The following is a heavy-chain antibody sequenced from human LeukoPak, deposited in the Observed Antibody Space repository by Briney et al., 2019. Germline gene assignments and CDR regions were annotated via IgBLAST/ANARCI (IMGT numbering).Heavy chain of an antibody. Sequence: ASVKVYCMASGYIFSDYYIHWVRQAPGQGLEWMGWINPKSGGTNYAQKFQGRVTMTRDTSISTAYMELSRLRSDDTAVYYCARDFYFWAHWGPGTLVTVSS. D-gene: IGHD3-16*01. V-gene: IGHV1-2*02. CDR3: ARDFYFWAH. CDR2: INPKSGGT. J-gene: IGHJ4*02. CDR1: GYIFSDYY.